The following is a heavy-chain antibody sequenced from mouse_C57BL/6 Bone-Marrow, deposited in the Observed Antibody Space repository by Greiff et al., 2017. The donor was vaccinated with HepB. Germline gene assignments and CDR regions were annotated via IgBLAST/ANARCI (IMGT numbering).Heavy chain of an antibody. D-gene: IGHD6-1*01. CDR3: ARGSYDYAMDY. CDR1: GFTFSSYA. J-gene: IGHJ4*01. V-gene: IGHV5-4*03. CDR2: ISDGGSYT. Sequence: EVMLVESGGGLVKPGGSLKLSCAASGFTFSSYAMSWVRQTPEKRLEWVATISDGGSYTYYPDNVKGRFTISRDNAKNNLYLQMSQLKSEDTAMYYCARGSYDYAMDYWGQGTSVTVSS.